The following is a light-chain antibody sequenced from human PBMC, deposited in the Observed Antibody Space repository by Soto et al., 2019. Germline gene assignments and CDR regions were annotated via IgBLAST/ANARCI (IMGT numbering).Light chain of an antibody. CDR3: QQYNNWPQT. CDR2: GAS. Sequence: EIVMTQAPATLAVSPGEGATLSCRASQSVSSNLAWYQQKPGQAPRLLIYGASTRATGIPARFSGTGSETDFTLTISGLQSEDSAVYFCQQYNNWPQTLGQGTKVDI. CDR1: QSVSSN. J-gene: IGKJ1*01. V-gene: IGKV3-15*01.